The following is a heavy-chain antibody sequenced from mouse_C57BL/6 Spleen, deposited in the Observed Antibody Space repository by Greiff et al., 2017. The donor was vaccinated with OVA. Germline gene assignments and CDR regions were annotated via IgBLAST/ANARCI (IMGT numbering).Heavy chain of an antibody. CDR3: ARSEAVVGDYYAMDY. CDR2: IYPRSGNT. Sequence: QVQLKESGAELARPGASVKLSCKASGYTFTSYGISWVKQRTGQGLEWIGEIYPRSGNTYYNEKFKGKDTLTADKSSSTAYMELRSLTSEDSAVYFCARSEAVVGDYYAMDYWGQGTSVTVSS. D-gene: IGHD1-1*01. J-gene: IGHJ4*01. V-gene: IGHV1-81*01. CDR1: GYTFTSYG.